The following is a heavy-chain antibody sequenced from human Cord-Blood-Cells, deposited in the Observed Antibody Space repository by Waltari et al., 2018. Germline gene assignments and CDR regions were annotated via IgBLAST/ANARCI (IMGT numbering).Heavy chain of an antibody. CDR3: ARAAMVRGVIN. Sequence: QVQLQQWGAGLLKPSETLSLTCAVYGGSFSGYYWSWIRQPPGKGLEWIGEINHSGSTNYNPSLKSRVTISVDTSKNQFSLKLSSVTAADTAAYYCARAAMVRGVINWGQGTLVTVSS. V-gene: IGHV4-34*01. J-gene: IGHJ4*02. D-gene: IGHD3-10*01. CDR2: INHSGST. CDR1: GGSFSGYY.